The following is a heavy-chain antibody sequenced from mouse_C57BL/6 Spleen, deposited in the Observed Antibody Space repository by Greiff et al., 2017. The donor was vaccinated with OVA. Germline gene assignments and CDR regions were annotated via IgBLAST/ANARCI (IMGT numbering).Heavy chain of an antibody. Sequence: EVQGVESGGGLVKPGGSLKLSCAASGFTFSSYAMSWVRQTPEKRLEWVATISDGGSYTYYPDNVKGRFTISRDNAKNNLYLQMSHLKSEDTAMYYCAREGDDGYYDGWFAYWGQGTLVTVSA. J-gene: IGHJ3*01. V-gene: IGHV5-4*01. CDR1: GFTFSSYA. CDR3: AREGDDGYYDGWFAY. D-gene: IGHD2-3*01. CDR2: ISDGGSYT.